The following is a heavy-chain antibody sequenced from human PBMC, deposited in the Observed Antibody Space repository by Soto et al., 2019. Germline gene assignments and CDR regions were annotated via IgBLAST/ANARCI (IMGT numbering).Heavy chain of an antibody. Sequence: GESLKISCKGSGYSFTSYWISWVRQMPGKGLEWMGRIDPSDSYTNYSPSFQGHVTISADKSISTAYLQWSSLKASGTAMYYCARLIRGSSWYGTYYYGMDVWGQGTTVTVSS. CDR1: GYSFTSYW. CDR2: IDPSDSYT. CDR3: ARLIRGSSWYGTYYYGMDV. D-gene: IGHD6-13*01. V-gene: IGHV5-10-1*01. J-gene: IGHJ6*02.